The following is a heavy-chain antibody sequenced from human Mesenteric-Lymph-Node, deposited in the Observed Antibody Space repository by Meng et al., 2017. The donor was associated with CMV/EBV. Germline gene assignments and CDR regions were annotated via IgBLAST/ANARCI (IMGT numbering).Heavy chain of an antibody. Sequence: SCTVSGYSISSGYYWGWIRQPPGKGLEYIGSIYHSGVAYYNPSLKSRATISLDTSKNQFSLRLTSVTAADTAVYYCARPFWSGYGWFDPWGQGTLVTVSS. CDR2: IYHSGVA. V-gene: IGHV4-38-2*02. J-gene: IGHJ5*02. CDR3: ARPFWSGYGWFDP. D-gene: IGHD3-3*01. CDR1: GYSISSGYY.